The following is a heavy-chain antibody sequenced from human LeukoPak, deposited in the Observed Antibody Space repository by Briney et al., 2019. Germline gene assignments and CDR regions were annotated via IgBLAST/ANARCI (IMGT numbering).Heavy chain of an antibody. CDR2: INWNGASI. CDR3: ASRPNWFDP. J-gene: IGHJ5*02. V-gene: IGHV3-20*04. CDR1: GFRFDDYG. Sequence: PGGSLRLSCIASGFRFDDYGMSWVRQAPGKGLEWVAGINWNGASIGYADSVKGRFIISRDNAKKSLYLQMNSLRGEDTALYYCASRPNWFDPWGQGTLVTVS.